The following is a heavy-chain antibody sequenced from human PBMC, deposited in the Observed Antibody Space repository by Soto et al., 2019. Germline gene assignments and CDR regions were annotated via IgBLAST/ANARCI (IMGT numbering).Heavy chain of an antibody. CDR3: ARGQLLVTVGPNSYYGLDV. J-gene: IGHJ6*02. CDR2: IDGIGTTI. CDR1: GFTLINYS. D-gene: IGHD6-13*01. V-gene: IGHV3-48*02. Sequence: GGSLRLSCSVTGFTLINYSMNWGLKAPGKGLEWVSYIDGIGTTIYYADSVKGRFAISRDNAKNSVYLQMSSLRDEDTAVYFCARGQLLVTVGPNSYYGLDVSGPATTLTVSS.